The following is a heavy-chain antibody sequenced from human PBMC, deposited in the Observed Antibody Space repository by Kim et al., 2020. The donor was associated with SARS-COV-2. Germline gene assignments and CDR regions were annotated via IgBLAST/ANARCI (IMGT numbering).Heavy chain of an antibody. CDR3: ARRGKLGVNNYDSGVRGFDY. CDR1: GYSFTNYW. Sequence: GESLKISCQGSGYSFTNYWISWVRQMPGKGLEWMGRIDPSDSYTNYSPSFQGHVTISADKSISTAYLQWSSLKASDTAMYYCARRGKLGVNNYDSGVRGFDYWGQGTLVTVSS. CDR2: IDPSDSYT. D-gene: IGHD3-22*01. V-gene: IGHV5-10-1*01. J-gene: IGHJ4*02.